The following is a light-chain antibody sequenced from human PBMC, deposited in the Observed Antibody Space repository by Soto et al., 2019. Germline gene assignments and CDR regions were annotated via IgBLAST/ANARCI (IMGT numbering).Light chain of an antibody. CDR3: SSYTSSSTYVV. V-gene: IGLV2-14*01. J-gene: IGLJ2*01. Sequence: QSALTQPASVSGSPGQSITISCTGTSGDVGGYNYVSWYQQHPGKAPKLMIYDVSNRPSGVSNRFSGSKSGNTASLTISGLTAEDEADYYCSSYTSSSTYVVFGGGTKLTVL. CDR2: DVS. CDR1: SGDVGGYNY.